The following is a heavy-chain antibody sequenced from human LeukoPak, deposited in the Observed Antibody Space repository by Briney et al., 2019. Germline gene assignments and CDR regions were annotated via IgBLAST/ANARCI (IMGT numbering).Heavy chain of an antibody. CDR3: AKSRPPLGYCSGGSCFDY. J-gene: IGHJ4*02. Sequence: PGGSLRLSCAASGFTFSSYAMSWVRQAPGKGLEWVSAISGSGGSTYYADSVKGLFTISRDNSKNTLYLQMNSLRAEDTAVYYCAKSRPPLGYCSGGSCFDYWGQGTLVTVSS. CDR1: GFTFSSYA. V-gene: IGHV3-23*01. D-gene: IGHD2-15*01. CDR2: ISGSGGST.